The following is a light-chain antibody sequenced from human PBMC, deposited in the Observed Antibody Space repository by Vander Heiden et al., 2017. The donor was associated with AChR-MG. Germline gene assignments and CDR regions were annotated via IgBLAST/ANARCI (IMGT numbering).Light chain of an antibody. CDR3: QSYDSSLSVV. CDR1: SSNIGAGYD. V-gene: IGLV1-40*01. J-gene: IGLJ2*01. CDR2: GNS. Sequence: QSVLTQPPSVSGAPGHTVTIPCTGSSSNIGAGYDVHWYQQLPGTAPKLLIYGNSNRPSGVPDRFSGSKSGTSASLAITGLQAEDEADYYCQSYDSSLSVVFGGGTKLTVL.